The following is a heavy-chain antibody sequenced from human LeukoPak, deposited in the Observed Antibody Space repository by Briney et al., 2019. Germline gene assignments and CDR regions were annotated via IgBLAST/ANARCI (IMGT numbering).Heavy chain of an antibody. D-gene: IGHD3-22*01. CDR2: IYPGDSDT. Sequence: GESLRISGKGSGYSFTSYWIGWVRQMPGKGLEWMGIIYPGDSDTRYSPSFQGQVTISADKSISTAYLQWSSLKASDTAMYYCAITYYYDSSGRRSFDYWGQGTLVTVSS. CDR1: GYSFTSYW. V-gene: IGHV5-51*01. J-gene: IGHJ4*02. CDR3: AITYYYDSSGRRSFDY.